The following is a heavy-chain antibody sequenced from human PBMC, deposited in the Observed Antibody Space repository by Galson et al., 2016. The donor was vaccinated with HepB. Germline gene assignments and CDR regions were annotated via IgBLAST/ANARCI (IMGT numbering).Heavy chain of an antibody. CDR1: KFTFSSYD. CDR3: ALNGMDV. Sequence: SLRLSCATSKFTFSSYDIHWVRQAPGKGLEWVAVMWFDEGSKYYADAVKGQFSISRDNSKNTLYLQMNSLRAEDTAVYYCALNGMDVWGQWITVTVSS. J-gene: IGHJ6*02. CDR2: MWFDEGSK. V-gene: IGHV3-33*01.